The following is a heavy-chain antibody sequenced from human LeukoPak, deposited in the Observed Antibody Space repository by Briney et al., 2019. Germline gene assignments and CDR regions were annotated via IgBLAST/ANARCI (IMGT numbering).Heavy chain of an antibody. J-gene: IGHJ5*02. CDR3: FTDWGSRP. D-gene: IGHD7-27*01. V-gene: IGHV3-73*01. CDR1: GFTYSGSG. CDR2: ILGTAA. Sequence: GGSLTLSCAASGFTYSGSGIYWVSQASGKGLEWVGHILGTAAAFSASVKGRSFISRDDSSNTAYLQMNSLKTEDTAVYYCFTDWGSRPLGQGTLVTVSS.